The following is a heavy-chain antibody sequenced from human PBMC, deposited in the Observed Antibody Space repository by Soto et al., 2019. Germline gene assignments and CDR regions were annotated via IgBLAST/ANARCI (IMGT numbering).Heavy chain of an antibody. CDR2: IYPGDSDT. CDR1: GDSFTRYW. CDR3: AGGGVRGVITRTRDYYGMDV. J-gene: IGHJ6*02. D-gene: IGHD3-10*01. Sequence: GESLKISCKGFGDSFTRYWIGWVSQMPGKGLEWMGIIYPGDSDTRYSPSFQGQVTISADKSISTAYLQWSSLKASDTAMYYCAGGGVRGVITRTRDYYGMDVWGQGTTVNVSS. V-gene: IGHV5-51*01.